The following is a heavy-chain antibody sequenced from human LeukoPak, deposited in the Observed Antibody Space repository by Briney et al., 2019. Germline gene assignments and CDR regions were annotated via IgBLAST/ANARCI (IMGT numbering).Heavy chain of an antibody. J-gene: IGHJ3*02. CDR2: INWNGGST. V-gene: IGHV3-20*04. CDR1: GFTFSSYG. Sequence: GGSLRLSCAASGFTFSSYGMHWVRQAPGKGLEWVSDINWNGGSTGYADSVKGRFTISRDNAKNSLYLQMNSLRAEDTALYYCAKNSGYSSSYYDAFDIWGQGTMVTVSS. CDR3: AKNSGYSSSYYDAFDI. D-gene: IGHD6-13*01.